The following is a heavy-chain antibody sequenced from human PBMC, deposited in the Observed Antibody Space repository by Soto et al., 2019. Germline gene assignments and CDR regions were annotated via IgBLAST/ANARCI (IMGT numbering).Heavy chain of an antibody. D-gene: IGHD3-3*01. J-gene: IGHJ6*03. Sequence: GGSLRLSCAASGFTFSDYYMSWIRQAPGKGLEWVSYISSSGSTIYYADSVKGRFTISRDNAKNSLYLQMNSLRAEDTAVYYCARDALYYDFWSGYYGDTPNYYMDVWGKGTTVTVSS. CDR2: ISSSGSTI. CDR1: GFTFSDYY. CDR3: ARDALYYDFWSGYYGDTPNYYMDV. V-gene: IGHV3-11*01.